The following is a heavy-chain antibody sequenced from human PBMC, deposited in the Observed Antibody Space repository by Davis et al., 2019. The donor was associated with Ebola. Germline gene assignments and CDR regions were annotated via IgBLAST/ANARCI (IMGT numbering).Heavy chain of an antibody. D-gene: IGHD6-19*01. CDR2: INSDGSST. J-gene: IGHJ4*02. CDR1: GFTFSSYW. Sequence: GESLKISCAASGFTFSSYWMHWVRQAPGKGLVWVSRINSDGSSTSYADSVKGRFTISRGNAKNTLYLQMNSLRAEDTAVYHCARDRGWYDYWGQGTLVTVSS. V-gene: IGHV3-74*01. CDR3: ARDRGWYDY.